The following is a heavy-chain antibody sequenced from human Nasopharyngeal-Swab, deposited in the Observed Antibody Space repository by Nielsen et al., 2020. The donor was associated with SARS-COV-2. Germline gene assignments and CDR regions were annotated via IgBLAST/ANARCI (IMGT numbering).Heavy chain of an antibody. CDR2: ISGNDNTT. V-gene: IGHV3-23*01. D-gene: IGHD2-21*01. Sequence: GGSLRLSCAASGFTFSSYAMSRVRQAPGKGLEWGSIISGNDNTTYYADSVKDRFTISRDNSKNTLYLQTNSLRVEDTAVYYCAKAPYLRGLDVWGQGTTVTVSS. CDR3: AKAPYLRGLDV. J-gene: IGHJ6*02. CDR1: GFTFSSYA.